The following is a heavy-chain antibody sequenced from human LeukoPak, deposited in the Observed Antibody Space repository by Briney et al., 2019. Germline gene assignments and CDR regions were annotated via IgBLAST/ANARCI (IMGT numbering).Heavy chain of an antibody. CDR1: GFTFSSYW. J-gene: IGHJ4*02. D-gene: IGHD5-18*01. V-gene: IGHV3-7*01. CDR3: ARDLSGIAGYTYGRGIDY. CDR2: IKQDGSEK. Sequence: GGSLRLSCAASGFTFSSYWMSWVRQAPGKGLEWVANIKQDGSEKYYVDSVKGRFTISRDNAKNSLYLQMNSLRAEDTAVYYCARDLSGIAGYTYGRGIDYWGQGTLVTVSS.